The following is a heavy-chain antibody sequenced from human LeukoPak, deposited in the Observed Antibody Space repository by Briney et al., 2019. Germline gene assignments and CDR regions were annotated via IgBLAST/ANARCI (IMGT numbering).Heavy chain of an antibody. CDR1: GFTFSSYS. J-gene: IGHJ4*02. CDR3: ARDLTHAFDY. CDR2: ISSSGSTI. D-gene: IGHD3-9*01. Sequence: GGSLRLSCAASGFTFSSYSMNWVRQAPGKGLGWVSYISSSGSTIYYADSVKGRFTISRDNAKNSLYLQMNSLRAEDTAVYYCARDLTHAFDYWGQGTLVTVSS. V-gene: IGHV3-48*01.